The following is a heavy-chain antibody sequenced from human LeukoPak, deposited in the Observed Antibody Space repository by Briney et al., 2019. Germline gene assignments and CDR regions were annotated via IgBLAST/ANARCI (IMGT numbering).Heavy chain of an antibody. Sequence: GGSLRLSCVASGFTFSTFAMIWVRQPPGKGLEWVANIKKDGSEKYYVDSVKGRFTISRDNAKTSLYLQMISLRAEDTAVYYCARHLSGVTGYTYGRGIDYWGQGTLVTVSS. D-gene: IGHD5-18*01. CDR1: GFTFSTFA. CDR2: IKKDGSEK. V-gene: IGHV3-7*01. CDR3: ARHLSGVTGYTYGRGIDY. J-gene: IGHJ4*02.